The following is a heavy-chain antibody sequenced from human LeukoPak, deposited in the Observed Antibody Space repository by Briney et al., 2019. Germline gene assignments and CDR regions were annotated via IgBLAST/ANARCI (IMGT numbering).Heavy chain of an antibody. V-gene: IGHV4-39*01. CDR3: ARFNRYCGGDCYSFDY. J-gene: IGHJ4*02. CDR2: IYYSGST. CDR1: GGSISSSSYY. Sequence: SETLSLTCTVSGGSISSSSYYWGWIRQPPGKGLERIGSIYYSGSTYYNPSLKSRVTISVDTSKNQFSLKLSSVTAADTAVYYCARFNRYCGGDCYSFDYWGQGTLVTVSS. D-gene: IGHD2-21*01.